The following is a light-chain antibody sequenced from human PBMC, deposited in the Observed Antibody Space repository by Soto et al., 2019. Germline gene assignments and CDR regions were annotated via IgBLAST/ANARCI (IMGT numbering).Light chain of an antibody. CDR2: EVS. J-gene: IGLJ1*01. Sequence: QSALTQPASVSGSPGQSITISCTGTSSDVGGYNYVSWYQQHAGKAPKLMIHEVSSRPSGVSNRFSGSKSGNTASLTISGLQAEDEADYYCTSYTDTSTYYVFGTGTKLTVL. CDR1: SSDVGGYNY. CDR3: TSYTDTSTYYV. V-gene: IGLV2-14*01.